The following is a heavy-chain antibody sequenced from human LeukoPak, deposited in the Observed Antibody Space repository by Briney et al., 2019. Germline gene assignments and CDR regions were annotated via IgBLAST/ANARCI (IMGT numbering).Heavy chain of an antibody. CDR2: ISVYNGNT. Sequence: ASVKVSCKASGYTFRSYAVSWVRQAPGQGLEWMGWISVYNGNTNYAQKLQGRVTMTTDTSTSTAYMELRSLRSDDTAMYYCARDLDEMYYYDSGSPAPLNYWGQGTLVTVSS. CDR1: GYTFRSYA. D-gene: IGHD3-10*01. V-gene: IGHV1-18*01. CDR3: ARDLDEMYYYDSGSPAPLNY. J-gene: IGHJ4*02.